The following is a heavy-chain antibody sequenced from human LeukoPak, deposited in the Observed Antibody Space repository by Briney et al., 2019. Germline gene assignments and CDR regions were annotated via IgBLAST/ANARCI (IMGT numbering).Heavy chain of an antibody. CDR1: GGSISSYY. J-gene: IGHJ6*03. Sequence: SETLSLTCTVSGGSISSYYWSWIRQPAGKGLEWIGRIYTSGSTNYNPSLKSRVTMSVDTSKNQFSLKLSSVTAADTAVYYCARSEWEPGSFGYYYYYMDVWGKGTTVTISS. D-gene: IGHD1-26*01. CDR3: ARSEWEPGSFGYYYYYMDV. CDR2: IYTSGST. V-gene: IGHV4-4*07.